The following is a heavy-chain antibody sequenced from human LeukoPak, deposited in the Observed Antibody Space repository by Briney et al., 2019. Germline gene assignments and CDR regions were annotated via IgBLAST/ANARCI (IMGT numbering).Heavy chain of an antibody. CDR1: GGSISSSSYY. V-gene: IGHV4-39*01. Sequence: SETLSLTCTVSGGSISSSSYYWGWIRQPPGKGLEWIGSIYYSGSTYYNPSLKSRVTISVDTSKNQFSLKLSSVTAADTAVYYCARGLPSHYWGQGTLVTVSS. J-gene: IGHJ4*02. CDR2: IYYSGST. CDR3: ARGLPSHY.